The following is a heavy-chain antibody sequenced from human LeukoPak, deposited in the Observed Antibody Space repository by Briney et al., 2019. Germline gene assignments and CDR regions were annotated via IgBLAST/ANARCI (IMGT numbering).Heavy chain of an antibody. J-gene: IGHJ5*02. CDR1: GGSFSGYY. CDR2: LYYSGST. CDR3: ARLYDSSGYTNWLDP. V-gene: IGHV4-59*01. D-gene: IGHD3-22*01. Sequence: KSSETLSLTCAVYGGSFSGYYWSWIRQPPGKGLEWIGYLYYSGSTKYNPSLKSRVTISVDTSKNQFSMKLSSVTAADTAVYYCARLYDSSGYTNWLDPWGQGTLVTVSS.